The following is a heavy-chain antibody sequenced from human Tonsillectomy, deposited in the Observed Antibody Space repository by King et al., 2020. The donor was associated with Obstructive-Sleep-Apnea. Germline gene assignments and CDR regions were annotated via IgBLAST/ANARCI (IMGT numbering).Heavy chain of an antibody. Sequence: QLQESGPGLVKPSETLSLTCTVSGGSISSSSYYWGWIRQPPGKGLEWIGSIYYSGSTYYNPSPKGRVPLSVETSKNQFSLKLSSVTAADTAVYYCAGSPITMIVVVPIIGFDIWGQGTMVTVSS. CDR3: AGSPITMIVVVPIIGFDI. J-gene: IGHJ3*02. CDR1: GGSISSSSYY. CDR2: IYYSGST. V-gene: IGHV4-39*07. D-gene: IGHD3-22*01.